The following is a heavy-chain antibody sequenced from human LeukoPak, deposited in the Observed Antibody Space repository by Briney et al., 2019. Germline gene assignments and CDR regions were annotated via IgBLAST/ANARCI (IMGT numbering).Heavy chain of an antibody. CDR2: IYYSGST. J-gene: IGHJ6*04. V-gene: IGHV4-31*03. CDR3: ARERPSYYGMGV. Sequence: PSETLSLTCTVSGGSISSGGYYWSWIRQHPGKGLEWIGYIYYSGSTYYNPSLKSRVTISVDASKNQFSLKLSSVTAADTAVYYCARERPSYYGMGVWGKGTTVTVSS. CDR1: GGSISSGGYY.